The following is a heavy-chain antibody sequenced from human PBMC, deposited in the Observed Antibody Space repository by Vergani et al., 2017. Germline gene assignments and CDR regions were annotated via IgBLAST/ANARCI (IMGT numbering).Heavy chain of an antibody. J-gene: IGHJ4*02. Sequence: QVQLVQSGAEVKKPGASVKVSCKASGYTFTGYYMHWVRQAPGQGLEWMGWINPNSGGTNYAQKFQGRVTMTRDTYISTAYLELSSLRSEDTAVYYCATFGITMVRVVIISFDYWGQGTLVTVSS. V-gene: IGHV1-2*02. CDR2: INPNSGGT. D-gene: IGHD3-10*01. CDR1: GYTFTGYY. CDR3: ATFGITMVRVVIISFDY.